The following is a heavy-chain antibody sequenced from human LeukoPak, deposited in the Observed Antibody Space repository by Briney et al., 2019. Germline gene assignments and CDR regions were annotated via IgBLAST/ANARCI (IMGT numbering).Heavy chain of an antibody. CDR1: GYTFTSYG. V-gene: IGHV1-18*01. Sequence: ASVKVSCKASGYTFTSYGISWVRQAPGQGLEWMGWISAYNGNTNYAQKLQGRVTMTTDTSTSTAYMELRSLRSDDTAVYYCARGFWQYQLLWGKDIRYYFDYWGQGTLVTVSS. CDR3: ARGFWQYQLLWGKDIRYYFDY. J-gene: IGHJ4*02. D-gene: IGHD2-2*01. CDR2: ISAYNGNT.